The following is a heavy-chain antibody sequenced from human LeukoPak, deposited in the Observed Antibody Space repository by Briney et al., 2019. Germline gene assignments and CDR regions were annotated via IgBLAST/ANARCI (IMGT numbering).Heavy chain of an antibody. CDR3: ARLGGVIVDAFDI. J-gene: IGHJ3*02. CDR2: IYYTGST. Sequence: SETLSLTCTVSDGSVSISSYYWGWIRQPPGRGLEWIGSIYYTGSTYYNPSLKSRVTISVDTSKNHFSLKLSSVTAADTAVYYCARLGGVIVDAFDIWGQGTMVTVSS. V-gene: IGHV4-39*02. CDR1: DGSVSISSYY. D-gene: IGHD3-16*02.